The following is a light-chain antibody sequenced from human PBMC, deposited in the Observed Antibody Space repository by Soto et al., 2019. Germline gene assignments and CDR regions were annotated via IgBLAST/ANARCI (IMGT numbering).Light chain of an antibody. CDR1: SSDVGGYNY. CDR3: SSYAGSNILV. CDR2: EVT. V-gene: IGLV2-8*01. J-gene: IGLJ3*02. Sequence: QSALTQPPSASGSPGQSVTISCTGTSSDVGGYNYVSWYQQHPGKVPKLMIYEVTKRPSGVPDRFSGSKSGNTASLTVSGLQAEDEADYYCSSYAGSNILVFGGGTNLTVL.